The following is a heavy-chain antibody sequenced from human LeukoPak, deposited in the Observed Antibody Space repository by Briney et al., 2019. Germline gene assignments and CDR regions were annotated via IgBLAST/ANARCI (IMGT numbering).Heavy chain of an antibody. CDR1: GGSFSGYY. CDR3: ARPHYYDSSGYYY. V-gene: IGHV4-34*01. J-gene: IGHJ4*02. D-gene: IGHD3-22*01. CDR2: INHSGST. Sequence: SETLSLTCAVYGGSFSGYYWSWIRQPPGKGLEWIGEINHSGSTYYNPSLKSRVTISVDTSKNQFSLKLSSVTAADTAVYYCARPHYYDSSGYYYWGQGTLVTVSS.